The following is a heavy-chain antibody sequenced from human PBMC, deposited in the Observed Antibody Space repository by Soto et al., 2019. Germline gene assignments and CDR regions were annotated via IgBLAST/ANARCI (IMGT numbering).Heavy chain of an antibody. CDR2: IGESGTPT. D-gene: IGHD2-2*01. Sequence: EVQLLESVGGLVQPGGSLRLSCAASGFTFSSYAMKWVRQAPGKGREWVSLIGESGTPTYYADSVKGRFTISRDNSGNTLFLEMYSLRAEDTAVFYCARYIPGVRYYGMDVWGQGTTVTVSS. V-gene: IGHV3-23*01. CDR1: GFTFSSYA. J-gene: IGHJ6*02. CDR3: ARYIPGVRYYGMDV.